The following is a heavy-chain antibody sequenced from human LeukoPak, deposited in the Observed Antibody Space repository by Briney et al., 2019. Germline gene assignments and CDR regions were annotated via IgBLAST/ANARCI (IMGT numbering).Heavy chain of an antibody. CDR3: ARDPGRYFDY. V-gene: IGHV4-59*11. D-gene: IGHD3-10*01. J-gene: IGHJ4*02. CDR1: GASIRNHY. CDR2: IYHSGAT. Sequence: SETLSLTCTVSGASIRNHYWSWIRQPPGKGLEWMGYIYHSGATNYNPSLKSRVSISLDTSKNQLSLNLMSMTAADTAVYYCARDPGRYFDYWGQGTLVTVSS.